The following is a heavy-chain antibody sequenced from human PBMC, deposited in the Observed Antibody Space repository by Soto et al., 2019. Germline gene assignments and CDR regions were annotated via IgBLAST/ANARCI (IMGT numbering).Heavy chain of an antibody. J-gene: IGHJ4*02. Sequence: SVKVSCKASGGTFSSYAISWVRQAPGQGLEWMGGIIPIFGTANYAQKFQGRVTITADESTSTAYMELSSLRSEDTAVYYCARRDGELLPFDYWGQGTLVTVSS. CDR1: GGTFSSYA. CDR3: ARRDGELLPFDY. CDR2: IIPIFGTA. D-gene: IGHD3-10*01. V-gene: IGHV1-69*13.